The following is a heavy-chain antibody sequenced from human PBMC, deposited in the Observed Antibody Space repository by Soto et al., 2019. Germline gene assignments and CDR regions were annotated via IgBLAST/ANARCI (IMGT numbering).Heavy chain of an antibody. D-gene: IGHD6-13*01. V-gene: IGHV4-61*01. CDR3: ARSSDPFAEKSSSWKSNWFDP. J-gene: IGHJ5*02. CDR1: GGSVSSGSYY. CDR2: IYYSGST. Sequence: SETLSLTCTVSGGSVSSGSYYWSWIRQPPGKGLEWIGYIYYSGSTNYNPSLKSRVTISVDTSKNQFSLKLSSVTAADTAVYYCARSSDPFAEKSSSWKSNWFDPWGQGTLVTVSS.